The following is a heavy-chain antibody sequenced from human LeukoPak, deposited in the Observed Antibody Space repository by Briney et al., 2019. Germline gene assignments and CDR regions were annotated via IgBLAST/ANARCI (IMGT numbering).Heavy chain of an antibody. Sequence: SETLSLTRIVSGYSISIDYCWGWIGQPPGKGLEWIERTSQRGSTDTKPSPKSRVTISAATPNNHFSLRLSSVTGAETAVYYCSRDARFYYTASPKNWFDPWGQGTLVTVSS. CDR1: GYSISIDYC. CDR2: TSQRGST. V-gene: IGHV4-38-2*02. D-gene: IGHD2-15*01. J-gene: IGHJ5*02. CDR3: SRDARFYYTASPKNWFDP.